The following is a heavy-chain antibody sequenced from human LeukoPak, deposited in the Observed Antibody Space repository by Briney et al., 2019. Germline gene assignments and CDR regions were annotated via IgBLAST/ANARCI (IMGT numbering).Heavy chain of an antibody. V-gene: IGHV5-51*01. J-gene: IGHJ1*01. CDR1: GYSFSSYW. CDR2: IYPADSDT. Sequence: GESLKISGKGSGYSFSSYWIGWVRQMPGKGLEWMGIIYPADSDTRYSPSFQGLVTISADKSINTAYLQWSSLKASDTAIYYCARHDSGVRRNFQHWGQGTLVTVSS. D-gene: IGHD4/OR15-4a*01. CDR3: ARHDSGVRRNFQH.